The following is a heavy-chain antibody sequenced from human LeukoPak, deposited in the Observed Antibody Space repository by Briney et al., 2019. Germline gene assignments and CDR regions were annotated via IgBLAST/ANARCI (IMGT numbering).Heavy chain of an antibody. J-gene: IGHJ3*02. CDR3: ARPLIYGDYVGAFDI. CDR2: IYYSGST. D-gene: IGHD4-17*01. V-gene: IGHV4-39*01. Sequence: PSETLSLTCTVSGGSISSSSYYWGWIRQPPGKGLEWIGSIYYSGSTYYNPSLKSRVTISVDTSKNQFSLKLSSVTAADTAVYYCARPLIYGDYVGAFDIWGQGTMVTVSS. CDR1: GGSISSSSYY.